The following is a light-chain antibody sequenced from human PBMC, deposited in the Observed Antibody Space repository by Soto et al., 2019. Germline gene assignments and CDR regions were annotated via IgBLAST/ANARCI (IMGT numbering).Light chain of an antibody. CDR2: AVS. Sequence: DIQMTQSPSSMYASVGDRVTITCRASQSISSHLNWYQQKPVKAPKVLIYAVSSLQSGVPSRCSGGGSGTDVTLAISSLQPEDFETCDGQQSYSTPPAFGQGTKLEIK. J-gene: IGKJ2*01. CDR1: QSISSH. V-gene: IGKV1-39*01. CDR3: QQSYSTPPA.